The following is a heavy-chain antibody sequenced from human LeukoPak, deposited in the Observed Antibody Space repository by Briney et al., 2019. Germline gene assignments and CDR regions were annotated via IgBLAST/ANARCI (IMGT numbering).Heavy chain of an antibody. V-gene: IGHV3-23*01. CDR2: ISGSGGST. CDR3: AKTHVWGVEGPVDY. CDR1: GFTFSSYG. J-gene: IGHJ4*02. Sequence: PGRSLRLSCAASGFTFSSYGMSWVRQAPGRGLEWASGISGSGGSTYYADSVKDRFTISRDNSKNTLYLQMSSLRAGDTAVYYCAKTHVWGVEGPVDYWGRGTLVTVSS. D-gene: IGHD3-16*01.